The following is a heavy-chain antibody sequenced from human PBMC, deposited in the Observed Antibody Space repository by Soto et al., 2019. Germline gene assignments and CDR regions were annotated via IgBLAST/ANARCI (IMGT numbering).Heavy chain of an antibody. CDR3: ARESYYGSGSYDFDY. D-gene: IGHD3-10*01. J-gene: IGHJ4*02. CDR2: INPNSGGT. Sequence: QVQLVQSGAEVKKPGASVKVSCKASGYTFTGYYMHWVRQAPGQGLEWMGWINPNSGGTNYAQKLQGWVNMTRDTSISTAYMELSRLRSDDTAVYYCARESYYGSGSYDFDYWGQGTLVTVSS. CDR1: GYTFTGYY. V-gene: IGHV1-2*04.